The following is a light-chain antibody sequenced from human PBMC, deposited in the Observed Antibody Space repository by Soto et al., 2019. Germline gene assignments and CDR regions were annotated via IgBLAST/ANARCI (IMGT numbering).Light chain of an antibody. CDR2: WAS. J-gene: IGKJ1*01. V-gene: IGKV4-1*01. Sequence: DIVMTQSPDTLAVSLGERATINCKSSQTVLYNSNNKNYLAWYQQKPGQPPKLLIYWASTRESGVPDRFSGSGSGTGFSLTISSLQAEDVAFYYCQQYYVTPRTFGQGTKVDIK. CDR1: QTVLYNSNNKNY. CDR3: QQYYVTPRT.